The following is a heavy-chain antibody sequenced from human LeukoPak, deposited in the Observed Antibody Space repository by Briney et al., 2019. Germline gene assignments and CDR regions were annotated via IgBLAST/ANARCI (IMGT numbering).Heavy chain of an antibody. V-gene: IGHV3-23*01. CDR3: AKLMGPQITNLIDY. CDR1: GFTFITYA. Sequence: PGGSLTLSSAASGFTFITYATSWVRRAPGKGLEWISIISGSGGSTFYSDSVKGRFTISRDNSKNMLSLQMNSLRAEDTAVYYCAKLMGPQITNLIDYWGQGTLVTVSS. J-gene: IGHJ4*02. D-gene: IGHD2-8*01. CDR2: ISGSGGST.